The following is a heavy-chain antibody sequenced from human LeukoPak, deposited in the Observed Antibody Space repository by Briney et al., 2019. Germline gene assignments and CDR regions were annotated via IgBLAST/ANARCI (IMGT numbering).Heavy chain of an antibody. V-gene: IGHV3-30*04. Sequence: GGSLRLSCAASGFIFSSCVMHWVRQAPGKGLEWVAVISDDGSKAYYADSIRGRFTISRDNSKSTLYLQMNSLRNEDTGIYSCVRDRGTIFDVVNYPFEYWGQGTLVTVSS. CDR3: VRDRGTIFDVVNYPFEY. D-gene: IGHD1-7*01. CDR1: GFIFSSCV. CDR2: ISDDGSKA. J-gene: IGHJ4*02.